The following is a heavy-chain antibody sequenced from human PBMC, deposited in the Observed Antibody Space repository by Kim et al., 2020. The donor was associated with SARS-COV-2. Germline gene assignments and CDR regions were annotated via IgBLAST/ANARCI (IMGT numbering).Heavy chain of an antibody. D-gene: IGHD2-8*01. CDR3: ARRQDIVLMVYAISSWFDP. J-gene: IGHJ5*02. Sequence: SETLSLTCTVSGGSISSSSYYWGWIRQPPGKGLEWIGRIYYSGSTYYNPSLKSRVTISVDTSKNQFALKLSYVTAADTAVYYCARRQDIVLMVYAISSWFDPWGQGTLVTVSS. CDR2: IYYSGST. V-gene: IGHV4-39*01. CDR1: GGSISSSSYY.